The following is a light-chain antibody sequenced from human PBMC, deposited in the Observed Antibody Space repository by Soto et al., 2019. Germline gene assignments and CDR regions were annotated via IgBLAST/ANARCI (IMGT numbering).Light chain of an antibody. CDR3: QSADSSGTYV. CDR1: ALPKQY. J-gene: IGLJ1*01. CDR2: KDS. Sequence: SSELTQPPSVSVSPGQTARITCSGDALPKQYAYWYQQKPGQAPVLVIYKDSERPSGIPERFSGSSSGTTVTFTISGVQAEDEADYYCQSADSSGTYVFGTGTKVTVL. V-gene: IGLV3-25*03.